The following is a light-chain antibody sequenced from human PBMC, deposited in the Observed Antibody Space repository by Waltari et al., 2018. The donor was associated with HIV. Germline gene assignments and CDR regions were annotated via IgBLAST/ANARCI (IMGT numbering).Light chain of an antibody. Sequence: QSALTQPPSASGSPGQSVTISCAGTSSDIGLYNFVSWYQHHPGKAPKLMISEVSRRPSWVPDRFSGSKSGNTASLTVSGLQAEDEAAYYCFSYAGNNYLLFGGGTKLTVL. CDR3: FSYAGNNYLL. V-gene: IGLV2-8*01. CDR1: SSDIGLYNF. CDR2: EVS. J-gene: IGLJ2*01.